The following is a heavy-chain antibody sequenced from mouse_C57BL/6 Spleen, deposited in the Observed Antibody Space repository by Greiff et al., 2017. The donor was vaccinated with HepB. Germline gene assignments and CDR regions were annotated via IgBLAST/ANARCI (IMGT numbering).Heavy chain of an antibody. CDR2: IDPENGDT. V-gene: IGHV14-4*01. Sequence: VQLQQSGAELVRPGASVKLSCTASGFNIKDDYMHWVKQRPEQGQEWIGWIDPENGDTEYASKFQGKATITADTSSNTAYLQLSSLTSEDTAVYYCSYSAWFAYWGQGTLVTVSA. CDR3: SYSAWFAY. CDR1: GFNIKDDY. J-gene: IGHJ3*01.